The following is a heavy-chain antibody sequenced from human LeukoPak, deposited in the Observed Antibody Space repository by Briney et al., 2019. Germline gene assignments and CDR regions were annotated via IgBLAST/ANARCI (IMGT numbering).Heavy chain of an antibody. Sequence: SETLSLACTVSGGSVSSGSYYWSWIRQPPGKGLEWIGYIYYSVSTNYNPSLKSRVTISVDTSKNQFSLKLSSVTAADTAVYYCARGDSCGWEEYFQHWGQGTLVTVSS. J-gene: IGHJ1*01. V-gene: IGHV4-61*01. CDR2: IYYSVST. D-gene: IGHD6-19*01. CDR1: GGSVSSGSYY. CDR3: ARGDSCGWEEYFQH.